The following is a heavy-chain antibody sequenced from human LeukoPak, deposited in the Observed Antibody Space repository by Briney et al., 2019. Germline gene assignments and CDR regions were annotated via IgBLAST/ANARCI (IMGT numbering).Heavy chain of an antibody. CDR1: GFTFSSYD. D-gene: IGHD5-12*01. CDR2: IGTAGDT. Sequence: GGSLRPSCAASGFTFSSYDMHWVRQATGKGLEWVSAIGTAGDTYHPGSVKGRFTISRENAKNSLYLQMNSLRAGDTAVYYCARGGGSGPLDPFDYWGQGTLVTVSS. V-gene: IGHV3-13*01. J-gene: IGHJ4*02. CDR3: ARGGGSGPLDPFDY.